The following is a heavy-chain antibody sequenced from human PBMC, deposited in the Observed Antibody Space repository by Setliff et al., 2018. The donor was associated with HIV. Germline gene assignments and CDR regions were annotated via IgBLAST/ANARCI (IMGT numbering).Heavy chain of an antibody. J-gene: IGHJ3*02. D-gene: IGHD3-22*01. V-gene: IGHV1-8*03. CDR3: ATDSSGYYFRAFDI. Sequence: ASVKVSCKASGYTFTSYDINWVRQATGQGLEWMGWMNPNSGNTGYAQKFQGRVTITRNTSISTAYMELSSLRSEDTAAYYCATDSSGYYFRAFDIWGQGTMVTVSS. CDR1: GYTFTSYD. CDR2: MNPNSGNT.